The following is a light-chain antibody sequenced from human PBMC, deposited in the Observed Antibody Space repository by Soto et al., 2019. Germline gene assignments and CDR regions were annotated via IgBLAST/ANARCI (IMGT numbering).Light chain of an antibody. CDR3: QQRSNWRGLT. V-gene: IGKV3-11*01. J-gene: IGKJ4*01. CDR2: DAS. CDR1: QSVSSY. Sequence: IVVTQSPATLALSPGERATLSCRASQSVSSYLAWYQQKPGQAPRLLIYDASNRATGIPARFSGSGSGTDFTLTISSLEPEDFAVYYCQQRSNWRGLTFGGG.